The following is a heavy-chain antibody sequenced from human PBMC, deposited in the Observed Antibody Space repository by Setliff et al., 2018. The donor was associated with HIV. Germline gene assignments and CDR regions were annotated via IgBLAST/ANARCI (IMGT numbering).Heavy chain of an antibody. J-gene: IGHJ6*03. CDR3: RTVTKYQYMDV. CDR2: IRSKVYGGTI. V-gene: IGHV3-49*04. Sequence: PVGSLRLSCAASGFTFPIYSLNWVRQAPGKGLEWVGFIRSKVYGGTIHYAASVKGRFTNSRDDAKSIAYLQMNSLKTEDTAVYYCRTVTKYQYMDVWGKGTTVTVSS. D-gene: IGHD4-17*01. CDR1: GFTFPIYS.